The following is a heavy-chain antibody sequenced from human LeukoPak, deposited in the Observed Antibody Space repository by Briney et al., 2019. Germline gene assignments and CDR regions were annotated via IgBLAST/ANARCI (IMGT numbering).Heavy chain of an antibody. CDR2: IWYDGSNK. D-gene: IGHD3-22*01. CDR1: GFTFSSYG. J-gene: IGHJ4*02. V-gene: IGHV3-33*01. CDR3: ARDSRKDSSGYRYFDY. Sequence: GRSLRLSCAASGFTFSSYGMHWVRQAPGKGLEWVAVIWYDGSNKYYADSVKGRFTISRDNSKNTLCLQMNSLRAEDTPVYYCARDSRKDSSGYRYFDYWGQGTLVTVSS.